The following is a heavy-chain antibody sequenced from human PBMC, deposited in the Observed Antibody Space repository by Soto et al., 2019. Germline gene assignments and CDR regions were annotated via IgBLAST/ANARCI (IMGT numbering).Heavy chain of an antibody. CDR1: GFTFSDHY. V-gene: IGHV3-72*01. CDR2: TRNKANSYTT. J-gene: IGHJ6*02. Sequence: PGGSLRLSCAASGFTFSDHYMDWVRQAPGKGLEWVGRTRNKANSYTTEYAASVKGRFTISRDDSKNSLYLQMNSLKTEDTAVYYCARLARYYYGMDVWGQGTTFIVSS. CDR3: ARLARYYYGMDV.